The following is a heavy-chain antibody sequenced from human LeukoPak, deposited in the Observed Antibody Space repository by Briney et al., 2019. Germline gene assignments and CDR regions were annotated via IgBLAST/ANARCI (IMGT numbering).Heavy chain of an antibody. CDR2: IKSKTDGWTT. J-gene: IGHJ4*02. Sequence: GGSLRLSCAASGFTFGNAWMSWVRQAPGKGLEWVGRIKSKTDGWTTDYAAPVKGRFTISRDDSKNTLYLQMNSLKTEDTAVYYCTAREMSGGDYWGQGTLVTVSS. CDR3: TAREMSGGDY. V-gene: IGHV3-15*01. D-gene: IGHD5-24*01. CDR1: GFTFGNAW.